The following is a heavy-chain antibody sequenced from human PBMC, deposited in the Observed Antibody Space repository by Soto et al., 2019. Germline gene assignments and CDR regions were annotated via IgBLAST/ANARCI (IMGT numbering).Heavy chain of an antibody. Sequence: GGSLRLSCAASGFTFSSYAMSWVRQAPGKGLEWVSAISGSGGSTYYADSVKGRFTISRDNSKNTLYLQMNSLRAEDTAVYYCAKEPDQLGILDATGSDYWGQGTLVTVSS. CDR1: GFTFSSYA. D-gene: IGHD7-27*01. CDR2: ISGSGGST. CDR3: AKEPDQLGILDATGSDY. J-gene: IGHJ4*02. V-gene: IGHV3-23*01.